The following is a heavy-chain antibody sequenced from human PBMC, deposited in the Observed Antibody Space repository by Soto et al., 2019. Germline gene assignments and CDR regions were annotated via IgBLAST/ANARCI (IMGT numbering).Heavy chain of an antibody. CDR1: GFPFSIYS. J-gene: IGHJ4*02. Sequence: EVQLVESGGGLVQPGGSLRLSCAASGFPFSIYSMNWVRQAPGKGLEWSSYITSDTNTIKYADSVKGRFTISRENAKNLVYLRMNRLRDEDTAVYFCARSVEGHFDYWGQGTVVTVSS. V-gene: IGHV3-48*02. D-gene: IGHD6-19*01. CDR3: ARSVEGHFDY. CDR2: ITSDTNTI.